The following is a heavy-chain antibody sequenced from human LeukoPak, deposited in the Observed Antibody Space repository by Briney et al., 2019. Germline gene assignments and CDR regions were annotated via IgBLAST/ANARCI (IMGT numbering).Heavy chain of an antibody. D-gene: IGHD4-17*01. CDR1: GYTFNTYG. V-gene: IGHV1-18*01. J-gene: IGHJ5*02. CDR2: IGAYNGDT. CDR3: ARDRGYGDDSFDP. Sequence: ASVKVSCKASGYTFNTYGISWVRQAPGQGLEWMGWIGAYNGDTNYAQRFQGRVTMTIDTSTSTAYMELWSLRSDDTAVYYCARDRGYGDDSFDPWGQGTLVTVSS.